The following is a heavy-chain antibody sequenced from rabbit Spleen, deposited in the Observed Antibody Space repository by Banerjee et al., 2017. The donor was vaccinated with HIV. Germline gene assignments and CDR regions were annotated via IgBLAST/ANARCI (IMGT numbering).Heavy chain of an antibody. V-gene: IGHV1S40*01. CDR2: INIVTGKS. Sequence: QSLEESGGDLVKPGASLTLTCTASGVSLNDKDVMCWVRQAPGKGLEWIACINIVTGKSVYASWAKGRFTMSRTSSTTVTLQMTSLTAADTATYFCARDTSSSFSSYGMDLWGPGTLVTVS. CDR1: GVSLNDKDV. J-gene: IGHJ6*01. CDR3: ARDTSSSFSSYGMDL. D-gene: IGHD1-1*01.